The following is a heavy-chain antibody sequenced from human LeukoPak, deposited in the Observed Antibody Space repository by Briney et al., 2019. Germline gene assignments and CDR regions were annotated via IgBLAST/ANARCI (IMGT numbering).Heavy chain of an antibody. CDR1: ESTFSSYA. CDR3: ARACNGDYHWDY. J-gene: IGHJ4*02. D-gene: IGHD4-17*01. V-gene: IGHV3-33*08. Sequence: GRPLKPSVQPSESTFSSYARHGFRQAPAKGLEWGAVIWYDGSNKYYADSVKGRFTISRDNSKNTLYLQMNSLRAEDTAVYYCARACNGDYHWDYWGQGTLVTVSS. CDR2: IWYDGSNK.